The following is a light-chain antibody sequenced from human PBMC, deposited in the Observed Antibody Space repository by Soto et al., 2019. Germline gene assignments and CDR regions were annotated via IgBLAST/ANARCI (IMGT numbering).Light chain of an antibody. CDR1: HSVSSSY. J-gene: IGKJ4*01. Sequence: VWTQTQGTLSLSPRARAALSCRAIHSVSSSYLAWYQQKPGQAPRLLIYGASSRATGIPDRFSGSGSGTDFTLTISRLEPEDFAVYYCQQYGSPPFTFGGGTKVDIK. CDR2: GAS. CDR3: QQYGSPPFT. V-gene: IGKV3-20*01.